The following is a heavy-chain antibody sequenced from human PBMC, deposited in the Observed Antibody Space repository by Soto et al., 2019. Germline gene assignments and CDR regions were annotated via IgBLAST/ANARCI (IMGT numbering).Heavy chain of an antibody. CDR1: GVTISYGGYS. J-gene: IGHJ4*02. D-gene: IGHD3-3*01. CDR3: ARGGRYESFDF. Sequence: SETLSLTCSVSGVTISYGGYSWSWIRQSPGKGLEWLGYISHVETTYYNPSFQSRLSLSIDRTRNQFSLSLSSMTAADKAVYYCARGGRYESFDFWGQGIQVTVSS. CDR2: ISHVETT. V-gene: IGHV4-30-2*06.